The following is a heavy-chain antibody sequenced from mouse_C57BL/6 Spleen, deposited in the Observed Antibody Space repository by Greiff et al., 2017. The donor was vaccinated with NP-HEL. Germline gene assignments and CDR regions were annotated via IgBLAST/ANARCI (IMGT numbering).Heavy chain of an antibody. CDR3: ARQSYYGNFAWFAY. CDR2: ISGGGGNT. Sequence: EVQLQESGGGLVKPGGSLKLSCAASGFTFSSYTMSWVRQTPEKRLEWVATISGGGGNTYYPDSVKGRFTISRDNAKNTLYLQMSSLRSEDTALYYCARQSYYGNFAWFAYWGQGTLVTVSA. J-gene: IGHJ3*01. D-gene: IGHD2-1*01. V-gene: IGHV5-9*01. CDR1: GFTFSSYT.